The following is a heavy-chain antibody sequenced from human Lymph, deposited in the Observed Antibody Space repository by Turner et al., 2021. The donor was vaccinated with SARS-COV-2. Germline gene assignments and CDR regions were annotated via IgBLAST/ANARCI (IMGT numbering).Heavy chain of an antibody. D-gene: IGHD5-18*01. Sequence: EVQLVESGGGLVQPGGSLRPPGAASGITVSRNYMSWVRQAPGKGLEWVSVIYSGGSSYYADSVKGRFTISRHNSKNTLYLQMNSLRAEDTAVYYCARDLDTAGGMDVWGQGTTVTVSS. V-gene: IGHV3-53*04. CDR1: GITVSRNY. CDR3: ARDLDTAGGMDV. J-gene: IGHJ6*02. CDR2: IYSGGSS.